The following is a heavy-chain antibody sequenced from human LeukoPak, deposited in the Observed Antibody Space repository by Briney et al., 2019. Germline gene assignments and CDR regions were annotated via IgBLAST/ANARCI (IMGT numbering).Heavy chain of an antibody. V-gene: IGHV3-11*01. CDR1: GFTFSDYY. CDR2: ISSSGSTI. J-gene: IGHJ4*02. CDR3: ARDPPGYRDFDY. D-gene: IGHD5-24*01. Sequence: GGSLGLSGAASGFTFSDYYMSWIRQAPGKGLEWVSYISSSGSTIYYADSVKGRFTISRDNAKNSLYLQMNSLRAEDTAVYYCARDPPGYRDFDYWGQGTLVTVSS.